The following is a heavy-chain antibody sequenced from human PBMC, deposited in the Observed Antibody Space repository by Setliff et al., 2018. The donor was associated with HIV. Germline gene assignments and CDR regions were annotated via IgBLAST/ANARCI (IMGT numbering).Heavy chain of an antibody. D-gene: IGHD3-16*01. CDR1: GGSISSSSYY. CDR2: SYYSGST. Sequence: SETLSLTCTVSGGSISSSSYYWGWIRQPPGKGLEWIGSSYYSGSTDHNPSLKRRVSISLDTSKNQFSLRLNSATAADTAVYYCARMLWRWGNYFDYWGQGTLVTVSS. V-gene: IGHV4-39*07. CDR3: ARMLWRWGNYFDY. J-gene: IGHJ4*02.